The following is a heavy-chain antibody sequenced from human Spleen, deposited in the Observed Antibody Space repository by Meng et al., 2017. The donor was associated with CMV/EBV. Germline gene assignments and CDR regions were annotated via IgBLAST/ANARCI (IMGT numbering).Heavy chain of an antibody. J-gene: IGHJ6*02. V-gene: IGHV3-7*01. D-gene: IGHD4-11*01. CDR1: GFTFSSYW. CDR2: IKQDGGEK. CDR3: ARKGPNTMTTLYYYYYGMDV. Sequence: GESLKISCAASGFTFSSYWMSWVRQAPGKGLEWVANIKQDGGEKYYVDSVKGRFTISRDNAKNSLYLQMNSLRAEDTAVYYCARKGPNTMTTLYYYYYGMDVWGQGTTVTVSS.